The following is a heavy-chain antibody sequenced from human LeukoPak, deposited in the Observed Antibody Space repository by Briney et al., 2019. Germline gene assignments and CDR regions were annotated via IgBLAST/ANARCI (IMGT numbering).Heavy chain of an antibody. J-gene: IGHJ3*02. Sequence: QTSETLSLTCSVSGGSISSSSYYWGWIRQPPGKGLEWIGSIYYSGSTYYNPSLKSRVTISVDTSKNQFSLKLSSVTAADTAVYYCAREMTTVTTTDIWGQGTMVTVSS. V-gene: IGHV4-39*02. CDR3: AREMTTVTTTDI. CDR1: GGSISSSSYY. CDR2: IYYSGST. D-gene: IGHD4-17*01.